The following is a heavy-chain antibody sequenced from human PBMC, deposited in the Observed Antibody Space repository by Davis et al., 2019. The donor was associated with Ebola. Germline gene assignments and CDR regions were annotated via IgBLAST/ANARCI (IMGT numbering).Heavy chain of an antibody. V-gene: IGHV1-46*01. CDR2: VNPSGGGT. CDR3: ARLDYSGHYFDY. Sequence: ASVKVSCKASGYTFISYYFHWVRQAPGQGLEWMGIVNPSGGGTTYAQNFQGRVTMTSDTSATTIDVGLSSLTSEDTAVYFCARLDYSGHYFDYWGQGTLVTVSS. J-gene: IGHJ4*02. CDR1: GYTFISYY. D-gene: IGHD4-11*01.